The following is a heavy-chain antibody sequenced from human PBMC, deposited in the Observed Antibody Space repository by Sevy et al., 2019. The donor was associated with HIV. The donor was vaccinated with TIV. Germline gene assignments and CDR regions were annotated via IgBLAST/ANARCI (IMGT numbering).Heavy chain of an antibody. V-gene: IGHV3-7*01. Sequence: GGSLRLSCAASGFTFSAYWMNWVRQAPGKGLGWVANINSDGSDKHYAESVEGRFTISKDNATNSLCLQMNSLGVEDTAGYYCAQETVGRFDSWGQGTLVTVSS. CDR1: GFTFSAYW. D-gene: IGHD3-16*01. J-gene: IGHJ4*02. CDR3: AQETVGRFDS. CDR2: INSDGSDK.